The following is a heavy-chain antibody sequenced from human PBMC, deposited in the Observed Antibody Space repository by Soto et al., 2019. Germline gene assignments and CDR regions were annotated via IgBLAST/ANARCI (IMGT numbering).Heavy chain of an antibody. D-gene: IGHD3-3*01. CDR3: ARGADFWSGYYTGGWFDP. J-gene: IGHJ5*02. CDR2: IYYSGST. CDR1: GGSISSGDYY. V-gene: IGHV4-30-4*01. Sequence: PSETLSLTCTVSGGSISSGDYYWSWIRQPPGKGLEWIGYIYYSGSTYYNPSLKSRVTISVDTSKNQFSLKLSSVTAADTAVYYVARGADFWSGYYTGGWFDPWGQGTLVTVSS.